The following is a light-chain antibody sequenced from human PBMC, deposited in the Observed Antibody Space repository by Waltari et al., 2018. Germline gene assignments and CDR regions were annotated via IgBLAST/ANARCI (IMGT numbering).Light chain of an antibody. J-gene: IGKJ4*01. CDR2: GAS. V-gene: IGKV3-15*01. CDR1: QSISNK. Sequence: EIVMTQSPATLSVSPGEGATLSCRASQSISNKLAWYQQKPGQAPRLLIFGASTRATGVPARFSGSGSGTEFTLSISSLQSEDFAVYFCQQLNSYPLTFGGGTKVEIK. CDR3: QQLNSYPLT.